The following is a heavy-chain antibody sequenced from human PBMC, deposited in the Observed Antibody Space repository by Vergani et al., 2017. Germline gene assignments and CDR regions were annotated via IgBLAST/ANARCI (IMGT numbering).Heavy chain of an antibody. Sequence: VQLVQSGAEVKKPGATMKISCTVSGYTFTDHYMHWVKQAPGTGLEWMGLVDPEDGETIYAKKFKGRVTIAADTSTDTAHLELSSLRAEDPAVYYCATPQTVTTGGMEVWGQGTTVIVSS. CDR1: GYTFTDHY. V-gene: IGHV1-69-2*01. J-gene: IGHJ6*02. CDR3: ATPQTVTTGGMEV. D-gene: IGHD4-17*01. CDR2: VDPEDGET.